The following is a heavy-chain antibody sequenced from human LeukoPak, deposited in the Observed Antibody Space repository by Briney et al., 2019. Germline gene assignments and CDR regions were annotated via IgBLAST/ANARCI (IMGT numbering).Heavy chain of an antibody. CDR1: GFTVSTNY. CDR3: ATTYQYSSGFFDY. D-gene: IGHD5-18*01. J-gene: IGHJ4*02. CDR2: IYSGGST. Sequence: GGSLGLSCAASGFTVSTNYMSWVRQAPGKGLEWVSVIYSGGSTYYADSVKGRFTISRDNSKNTLYLQMNSLRAEDTAMYYCATTYQYSSGFFDYWGQGTLVAVSS. V-gene: IGHV3-53*01.